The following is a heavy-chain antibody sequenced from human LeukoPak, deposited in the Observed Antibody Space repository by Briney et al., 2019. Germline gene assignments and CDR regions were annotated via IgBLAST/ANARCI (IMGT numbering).Heavy chain of an antibody. CDR1: GGSISSSSYY. D-gene: IGHD3-10*01. J-gene: IGHJ4*02. CDR3: AGEVWFGELLVDY. CDR2: IYYSGST. V-gene: IGHV4-39*07. Sequence: PSETLSLTCTVSGGSISSSSYYWGWIRQPPGKGLEWIGSIYYSGSTYYNPSLKSRVTISVDTSKNQFSLRLSSVTAADTAVYYCAGEVWFGELLVDYWGQGTLVTVSS.